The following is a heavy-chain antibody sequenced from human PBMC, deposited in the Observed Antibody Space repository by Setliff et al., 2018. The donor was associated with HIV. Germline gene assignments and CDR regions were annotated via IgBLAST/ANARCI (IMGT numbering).Heavy chain of an antibody. CDR1: GYSFTSYW. J-gene: IGHJ4*02. D-gene: IGHD2-21*02. CDR3: ARGVAALTASFDY. Sequence: GASLKISCKGSGYSFTSYWIAWVRQKPGKGLEWMGIIFPGDSKMHSSPSFQGRVTLSVDKSISTAYLQWSSLQTSDSGMYYGARGVAALTASFDYWGQGSLVTVSS. CDR2: IFPGDSKM. V-gene: IGHV5-51*01.